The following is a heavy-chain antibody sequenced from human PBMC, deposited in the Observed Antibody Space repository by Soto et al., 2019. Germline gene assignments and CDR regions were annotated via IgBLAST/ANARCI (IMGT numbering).Heavy chain of an antibody. D-gene: IGHD1-1*01. CDR2: ISWNSGSI. CDR1: GFTFDDYA. J-gene: IGHJ3*02. V-gene: IGHV3-9*01. CDR3: AKGLSNWNDFDAFDI. Sequence: EVQLVESGGGLVQPGRSLRLSCAASGFTFDDYAMHWVRQAPGKGLEWVSGISWNSGSIGYADSVKGRFTISRDNAKNSLYLQMNSLRAEDTALYYCAKGLSNWNDFDAFDIWGQGTMVTVSS.